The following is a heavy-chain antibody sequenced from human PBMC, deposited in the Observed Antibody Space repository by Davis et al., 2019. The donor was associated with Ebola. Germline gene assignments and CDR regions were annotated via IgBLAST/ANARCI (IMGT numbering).Heavy chain of an antibody. D-gene: IGHD6-19*01. CDR2: ISSSSSYI. J-gene: IGHJ4*02. Sequence: GESLKISCEASGFTFSSYAMNWVRQAPGKGLEWVSSISSSSSYIYYADSVKGRFTISRDNAKNSLYLQMNSLRAEDTAVYYCARAVAPSFFDYWGQGTLVTVSS. V-gene: IGHV3-21*01. CDR3: ARAVAPSFFDY. CDR1: GFTFSSYA.